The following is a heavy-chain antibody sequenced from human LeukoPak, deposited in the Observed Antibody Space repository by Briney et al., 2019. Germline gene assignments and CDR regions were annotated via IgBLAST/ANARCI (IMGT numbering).Heavy chain of an antibody. J-gene: IGHJ4*02. CDR2: ISSSSSTI. D-gene: IGHD4-23*01. Sequence: PGGSLRLSCAASGFTFSDSYMSWIRQAPGKGLEWVSYISSSSSTINYAGSVKGRFTISRDNAKNSLYLQMNSLRAGDTAVYYCARARPYYGGNRDPYYYFDYWGQGTLVTVSS. CDR3: ARARPYYGGNRDPYYYFDY. CDR1: GFTFSDSY. V-gene: IGHV3-11*04.